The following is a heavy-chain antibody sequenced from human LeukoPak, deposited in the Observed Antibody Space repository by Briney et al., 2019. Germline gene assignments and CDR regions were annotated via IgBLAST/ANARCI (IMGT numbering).Heavy chain of an antibody. CDR2: INPNSGGT. CDR3: ATNFYSNSWSLTD. Sequence: ASVKVSCKASGYTFTAYCMHWVRQAPGQGLEWMGWINPNSGGTNYAQKFQGRVTMTRDTSINTAYMELNRLTSDDTAVYYCATNFYSNSWSLTDWGQGTLVTVSS. D-gene: IGHD6-13*01. CDR1: GYTFTAYC. V-gene: IGHV1-2*02. J-gene: IGHJ4*02.